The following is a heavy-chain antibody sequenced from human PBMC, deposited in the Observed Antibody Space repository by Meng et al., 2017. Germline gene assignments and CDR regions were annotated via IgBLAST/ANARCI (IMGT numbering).Heavy chain of an antibody. V-gene: IGHV3-33*01. CDR2: IWYDGSNK. CDR3: TRDLRGLGSWFDP. CDR1: GFTFSSYG. Sequence: GESLKISCAASGFTFSSYGMHWVRQAPGKGLEWVAVIWYDGSNKYYADSVKGRFTISRDNSKNTLYLQMNSLRAEDTAVYYCTRDLRGLGSWFDPWGQGTLVTVSS. J-gene: IGHJ5*02. D-gene: IGHD1-26*01.